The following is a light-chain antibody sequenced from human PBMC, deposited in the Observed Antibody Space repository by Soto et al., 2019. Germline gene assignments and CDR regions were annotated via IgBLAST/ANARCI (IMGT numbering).Light chain of an antibody. J-gene: IGKJ1*01. V-gene: IGKV4-1*01. Sequence: DIVMTQSPDSLAVSLGERATINCKSSQSVLYSSNNKNYLAWYQQKLGQPPKLLIYWASTRESGVPDRFSGSGSGTDFTLTISRLQAEDVSFYYCQQYYSTPWPFGQGTKVEIK. CDR1: QSVLYSSNNKNY. CDR2: WAS. CDR3: QQYYSTPWP.